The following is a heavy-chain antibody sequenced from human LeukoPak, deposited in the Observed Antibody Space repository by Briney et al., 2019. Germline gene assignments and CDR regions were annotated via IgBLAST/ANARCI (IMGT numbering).Heavy chain of an antibody. V-gene: IGHV3-73*01. CDR3: TTDSSGY. J-gene: IGHJ4*02. Sequence: GGSLRLSCAASGFAFSGSGMHWVRQASGKGLEWVGRIRSKANGYATAYAASVKGRFTISRDDSKNTMYLQMNSLKTEDTAVYYCTTDSSGYWGQGILVTVSS. D-gene: IGHD2-15*01. CDR1: GFAFSGSG. CDR2: IRSKANGYAT.